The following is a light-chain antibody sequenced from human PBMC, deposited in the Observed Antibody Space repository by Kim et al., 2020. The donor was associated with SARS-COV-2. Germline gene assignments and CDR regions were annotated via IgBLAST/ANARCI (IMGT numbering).Light chain of an antibody. V-gene: IGLV2-14*03. Sequence: QSALTQPASVSGSPGQSITISCTGTSSDIGGFNYVSWYQQHPGKAPKLMIYYVTKRPSGISDRFSASKSGNTASLSISGLQAEDEAEYYCSSYTSGTTWVFGGGTKLTVL. J-gene: IGLJ3*02. CDR3: SSYTSGTTWV. CDR2: YVT. CDR1: SSDIGGFNY.